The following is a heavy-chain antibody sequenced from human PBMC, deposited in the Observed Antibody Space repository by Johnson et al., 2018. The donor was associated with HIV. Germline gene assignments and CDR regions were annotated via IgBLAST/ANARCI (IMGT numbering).Heavy chain of an antibody. CDR1: GFTFSSYA. V-gene: IGHV3-30*04. CDR3: ARAMNAGNDAFEI. Sequence: QVQLVESGGGVVQPGRSLRLSCAASGFTFSSYAMHWVRQAPGKGLEWVAVISYDGGSKYYADSVKGRFTVSRDNSKNTLYLQINSLRSEDTAVYYCARAMNAGNDAFEIWVQGTMVTVSS. J-gene: IGHJ3*02. CDR2: ISYDGGSK.